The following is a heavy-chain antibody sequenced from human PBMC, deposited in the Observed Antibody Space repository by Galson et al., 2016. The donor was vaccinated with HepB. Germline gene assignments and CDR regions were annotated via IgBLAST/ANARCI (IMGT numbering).Heavy chain of an antibody. Sequence: SLRLSCAATGFTFSTNAMAWVRQAPGRGLEWVSSISATGGSTYYADTVKGRFSISRDNSKSEVYLQMNSLRAEDTAVYYCARDTWTWNGGQGTLVTVSS. V-gene: IGHV3-23*01. J-gene: IGHJ4*02. CDR2: ISATGGST. CDR3: ARDTWTWN. D-gene: IGHD3/OR15-3a*01. CDR1: GFTFSTNA.